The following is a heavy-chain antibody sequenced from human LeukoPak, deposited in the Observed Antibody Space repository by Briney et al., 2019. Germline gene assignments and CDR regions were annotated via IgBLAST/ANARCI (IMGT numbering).Heavy chain of an antibody. V-gene: IGHV3-23*01. D-gene: IGHD3-3*01. CDR2: ISGSGGST. CDR1: GFTFSSYA. Sequence: GGSLRLSCAASGFTFSSYAMSWVRQAPGKGLEWVSAISGSGGSTYYADSLKGRFTISRDNCKNTLYLQMNSLRAEDTAVYYCAKDFSLSRPKTFDYWGQGTLVTVSS. J-gene: IGHJ4*02. CDR3: AKDFSLSRPKTFDY.